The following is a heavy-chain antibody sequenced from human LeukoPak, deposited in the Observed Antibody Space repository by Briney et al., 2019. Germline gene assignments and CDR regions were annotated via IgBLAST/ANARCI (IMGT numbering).Heavy chain of an antibody. Sequence: PGGSLRLSCAASGFTFSNYAMSWVRQAPGKGLVWVSRINHDGSNTNYADSVKGRFTISRDNAKNTVYLQMNSLRAEDTAVYYCVRDWGYDSSGYWQKYFDTWGQGTLVTVSS. V-gene: IGHV3-74*01. J-gene: IGHJ4*02. CDR3: VRDWGYDSSGYWQKYFDT. D-gene: IGHD3-22*01. CDR1: GFTFSNYA. CDR2: INHDGSNT.